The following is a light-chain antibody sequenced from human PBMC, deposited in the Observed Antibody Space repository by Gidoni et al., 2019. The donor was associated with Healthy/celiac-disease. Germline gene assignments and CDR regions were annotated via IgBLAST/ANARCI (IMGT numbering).Light chain of an antibody. V-gene: IGLV3-1*01. CDR1: KLGDKY. CDR3: QAWDSSTAVV. CDR2: QDS. Sequence: SYELTQPPSVSVSPGKTASITCSGDKLGDKYACWYQQKPGQSPVLVIYQDSKRPSGIPERVSGSNSGNTATLTISGTQAMDEADYYCQAWDSSTAVVFGGGTKLTVL. J-gene: IGLJ2*01.